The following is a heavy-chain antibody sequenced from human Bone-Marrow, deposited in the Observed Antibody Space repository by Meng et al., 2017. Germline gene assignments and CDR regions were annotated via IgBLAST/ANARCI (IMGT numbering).Heavy chain of an antibody. V-gene: IGHV3-48*03. J-gene: IGHJ5*02. CDR3: ARGLLYSSSWYPWFDP. CDR1: GFTFSSYE. Sequence: GGSLRLSCAASGFTFSSYEMNWVRQAPGKGLEWVSYISSSGSTIYYADSVKGRFTISRDNAKNSLYLQMNSLRAEDTAVYYCARGLLYSSSWYPWFDPWGQGTLVTVSS. D-gene: IGHD6-13*01. CDR2: ISSSGSTI.